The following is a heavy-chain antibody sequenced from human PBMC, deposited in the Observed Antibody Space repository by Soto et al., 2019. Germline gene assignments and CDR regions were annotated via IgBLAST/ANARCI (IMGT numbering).Heavy chain of an antibody. V-gene: IGHV3-74*01. CDR2: ITSDGSGT. J-gene: IGHJ6*02. CDR3: VRDFYGMDV. CDR1: GFSFSSYW. Sequence: GGSLRLSCAASGFSFSSYWMHWVRQAPGKGLVWVSFITSDGSGTNYADSVKGRFTFSRDNAKNTLYLQMNSLRAEDTAVYYCVRDFYGMDVWGQGTTVTVSS.